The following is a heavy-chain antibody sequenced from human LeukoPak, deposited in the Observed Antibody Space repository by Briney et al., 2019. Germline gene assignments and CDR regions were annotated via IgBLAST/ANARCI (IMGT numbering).Heavy chain of an antibody. CDR1: GGSISSSSYY. V-gene: IGHV4-39*07. CDR2: IYYSGST. J-gene: IGHJ4*02. CDR3: ARAPDSDYDLIFYFDY. D-gene: IGHD5-12*01. Sequence: SETLSLTCTVSGGSISSSSYYWGWIRQPPGKGLEWIGSIYYSGSTYYNPSLKSRVTISVDTSKNQFSLKLSSVTAADTAVYYCARAPDSDYDLIFYFDYWGQGTLVTVSS.